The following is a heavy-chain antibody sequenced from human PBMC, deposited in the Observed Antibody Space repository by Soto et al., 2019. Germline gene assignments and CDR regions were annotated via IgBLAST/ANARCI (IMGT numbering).Heavy chain of an antibody. D-gene: IGHD1-26*01. J-gene: IGHJ5*02. CDR1: KFSFSGYW. CDR3: AKVASGSYDWFDP. V-gene: IGHV3-74*01. Sequence: GGSLRLSCAASKFSFSGYWMHWVRQAPGKGLMWVSRVNPDGSTTTYADSVKGRFTISRDNAKNTVFLQMNSLRADDTAVYYCAKVASGSYDWFDPWGQGTLVTVSS. CDR2: VNPDGSTT.